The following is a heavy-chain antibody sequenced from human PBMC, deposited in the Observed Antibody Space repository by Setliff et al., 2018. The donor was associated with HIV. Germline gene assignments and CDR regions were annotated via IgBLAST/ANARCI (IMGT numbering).Heavy chain of an antibody. V-gene: IGHV4-34*01. D-gene: IGHD3-3*01. CDR2: INHSGST. CDR3: ARGTAYYNFWSGYFQDYYYMDV. J-gene: IGHJ6*03. Sequence: GSLRLSCAASGFTFSTYAMSWVRQAPGKGLEWIGEINHSGSTKYNPSLKSRVTISVDTSKNQFSLKLSSVTAADTAVYYCARGTAYYNFWSGYFQDYYYMDVWGKGTTVTVSS. CDR1: GFTFSTYA.